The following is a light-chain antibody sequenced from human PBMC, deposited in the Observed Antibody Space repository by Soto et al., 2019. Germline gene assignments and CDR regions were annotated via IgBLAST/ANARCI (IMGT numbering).Light chain of an antibody. V-gene: IGLV2-14*01. CDR3: SSHTSSSTLEV. Sequence: QSSLTQPASVSGSPGQSITISCTGTSSDVGGYDYVSWYQQHPGKAPKLMICEVSNRPSGVSNRFSGSKSGNTASLTISGLQAEDEADYYCSSHTSSSTLEVFGGGTKVTVL. CDR1: SSDVGGYDY. J-gene: IGLJ3*02. CDR2: EVS.